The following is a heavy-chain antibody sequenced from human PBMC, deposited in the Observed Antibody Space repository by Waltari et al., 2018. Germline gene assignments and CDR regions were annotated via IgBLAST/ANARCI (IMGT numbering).Heavy chain of an antibody. CDR1: GFSFSTYW. J-gene: IGHJ6*02. V-gene: IGHV3-74*01. CDR3: VRSAFLDV. D-gene: IGHD3-16*01. Sequence: EVQLVESGGGLVQPGGSVRLSCTASGFSFSTYWMNCARQAPGEGLVWVSRIKSDGSTTAYADSVKGRFTTSRDNAKNTLYLQMNSLRADDTAVYYCVRSAFLDVWGQGTTVTVSS. CDR2: IKSDGSTT.